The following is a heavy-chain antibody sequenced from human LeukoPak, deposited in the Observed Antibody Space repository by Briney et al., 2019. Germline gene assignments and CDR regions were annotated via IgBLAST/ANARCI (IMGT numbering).Heavy chain of an antibody. CDR3: AREIVATTYYYYYMDV. J-gene: IGHJ6*03. V-gene: IGHV4-4*02. CDR1: GGSISSSYW. D-gene: IGHD5-12*01. Sequence: PSETLSLTCAVSGGSISSSYWWSWVRQPPGKGLEWIGEVYHSGSTYYNPSLKSRVTISVDTSKNQFSLKVNSVTAADTAVYYCAREIVATTYYYYYMDVWGKGTTVTVSS. CDR2: VYHSGST.